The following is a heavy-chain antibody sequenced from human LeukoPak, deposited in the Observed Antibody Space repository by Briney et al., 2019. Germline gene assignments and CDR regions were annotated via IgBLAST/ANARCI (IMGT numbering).Heavy chain of an antibody. V-gene: IGHV3-30*02. Sequence: GGSLRLSCAAAGFTFSSYGIHWVRQAPGKGPEWVAFVHYDGSNKYYADSVKGRFTVSRDNSKNTVYLEMNSLNSEDTAVYYCAKDPWDYWGQGTLVTVSS. CDR3: AKDPWDY. CDR2: VHYDGSNK. CDR1: GFTFSSYG. J-gene: IGHJ4*02.